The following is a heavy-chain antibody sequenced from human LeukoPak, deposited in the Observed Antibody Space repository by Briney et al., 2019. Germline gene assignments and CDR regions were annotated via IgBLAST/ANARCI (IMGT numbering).Heavy chain of an antibody. CDR2: ISYDGSNK. Sequence: PGRSLRLSCAASGFTFSSYGMHWVRQAPGKGLEGVAVISYDGSNKYYADSVKGRFTISRGNSKNTLYLQMNSLRAEDTAVYYCAEDQGVMAIAAAGGFFDYWGQGTLVTVSS. CDR1: GFTFSSYG. D-gene: IGHD6-13*01. V-gene: IGHV3-30*18. J-gene: IGHJ4*02. CDR3: AEDQGVMAIAAAGGFFDY.